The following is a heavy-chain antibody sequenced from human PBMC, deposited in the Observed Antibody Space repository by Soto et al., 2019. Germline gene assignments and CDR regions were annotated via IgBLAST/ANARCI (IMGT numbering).Heavy chain of an antibody. CDR2: ISSNGGST. CDR3: ARDGEVVAATHYNWFDP. D-gene: IGHD2-15*01. Sequence: PGGSLRLSCAASGFTFSSYAMHWVRQAPGKGLEYVSAISSNGGSTYYANSVKGRFTISRDNSKSTLYLQMGSLRAEDMAVYYCARDGEVVAATHYNWFDPWGQGTLVTVSS. V-gene: IGHV3-64*01. J-gene: IGHJ5*02. CDR1: GFTFSSYA.